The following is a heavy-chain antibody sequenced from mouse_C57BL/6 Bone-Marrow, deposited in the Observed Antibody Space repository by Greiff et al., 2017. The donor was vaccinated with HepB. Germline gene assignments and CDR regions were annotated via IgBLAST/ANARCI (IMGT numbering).Heavy chain of an antibody. CDR2: IDPSDSET. CDR1: GYTFTSYW. Sequence: QVQLQQPGAELVRPGSSVKLSCKASGYTFTSYWMHWVKQRPIQGLEWIGNIDPSDSETHYNQKFKDKATLTVDKSSSTAYMQLSSLTSEDSAVYYCARVNGSSYGNYFDYWGQGTTLTVSS. J-gene: IGHJ2*01. CDR3: ARVNGSSYGNYFDY. D-gene: IGHD1-1*01. V-gene: IGHV1-52*01.